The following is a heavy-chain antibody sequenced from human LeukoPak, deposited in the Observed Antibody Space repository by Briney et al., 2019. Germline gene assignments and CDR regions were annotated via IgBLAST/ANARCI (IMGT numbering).Heavy chain of an antibody. D-gene: IGHD3-22*01. CDR2: ISASGETT. Sequence: GGSLRLSRATSEFTFRSYAMTWVRQAPGKGLEWVAAISASGETTYYSDSVKGRFIISRDNAKNTLYLQMNSLRAEDTAVYYCAREITMIVVTDAFDIWGQGTMVTVSS. J-gene: IGHJ3*02. CDR3: AREITMIVVTDAFDI. CDR1: EFTFRSYA. V-gene: IGHV3-23*01.